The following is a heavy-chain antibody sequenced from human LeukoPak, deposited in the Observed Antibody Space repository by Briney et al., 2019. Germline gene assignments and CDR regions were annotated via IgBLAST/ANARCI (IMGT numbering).Heavy chain of an antibody. Sequence: PGGSLRLSCAASGFTFSSYSMNWVRQAPGKGLEWVSYISSSSSTVYYADSVKGRFTISRDNAKNSLYLQMNSLRAEDTAVYYCARASSQASNSDWLLYKVIPAYFDYWGQGTLVTVSS. CDR1: GFTFSSYS. CDR3: ARASSQASNSDWLLYKVIPAYFDY. V-gene: IGHV3-48*01. J-gene: IGHJ4*02. D-gene: IGHD3-9*01. CDR2: ISSSSSTV.